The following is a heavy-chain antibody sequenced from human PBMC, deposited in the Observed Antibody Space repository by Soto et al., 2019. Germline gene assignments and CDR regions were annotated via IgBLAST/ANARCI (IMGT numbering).Heavy chain of an antibody. CDR3: ASGMLVRGAYYMDV. J-gene: IGHJ6*02. V-gene: IGHV6-1*01. Sequence: SQTLSLTCAISGDSVSGYSAGWNWIRQSPSRGLEWLGRTYYRSRWYYDYAGSMKSRITINADTSKNHFSLQLNSVTPEDTAVYYCASGMLVRGAYYMDVWGQGTTVTVSS. CDR2: TYYRSRWYY. D-gene: IGHD3-10*01. CDR1: GDSVSGYSAG.